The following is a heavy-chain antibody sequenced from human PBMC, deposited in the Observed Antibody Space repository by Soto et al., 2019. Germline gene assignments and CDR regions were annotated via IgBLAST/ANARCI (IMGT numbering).Heavy chain of an antibody. Sequence: GGSLRLSCAASGFTFSNFVMRWVRQTPGTGLEWVSTITDTGGDTYYTDSVKGRFTISRDNSKNTLYLQMTSLRAEDTALYYCTKASSDRHHMDVWGQGTTVTVSS. J-gene: IGHJ6*02. V-gene: IGHV3-23*01. CDR3: TKASSDRHHMDV. CDR2: ITDTGGDT. CDR1: GFTFSNFV.